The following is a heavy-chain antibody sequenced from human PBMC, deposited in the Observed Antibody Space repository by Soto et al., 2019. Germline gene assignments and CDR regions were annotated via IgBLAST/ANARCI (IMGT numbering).Heavy chain of an antibody. Sequence: SETLSLTCAVSGYSISSGYYWGWIRQPPGKGLEWIGSIYHSGSTYYNPSLKSRVTISVDTSKNQFSLKLSSVTAADTAVYYCARVRYSSSSEGWFDPWGQGTLVTVS. D-gene: IGHD6-6*01. V-gene: IGHV4-38-2*01. CDR3: ARVRYSSSSEGWFDP. J-gene: IGHJ5*02. CDR1: GYSISSGYY. CDR2: IYHSGST.